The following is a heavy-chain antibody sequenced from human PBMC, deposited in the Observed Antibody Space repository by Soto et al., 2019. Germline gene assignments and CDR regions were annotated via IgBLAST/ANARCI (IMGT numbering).Heavy chain of an antibody. CDR3: AKEGGYDSSGEGWFDP. CDR1: GFTFSSYW. J-gene: IGHJ5*02. CDR2: INSGGSST. Sequence: PGGSLRLSCAASGFTFSSYWMHWVRQAPGKGLVWVSRINSGGSSTSYADSVKGRFTISRDNAKNTLYLQMNSLRAEDTAVYYCAKEGGYDSSGEGWFDPWGQGTLVTVSS. D-gene: IGHD3-22*01. V-gene: IGHV3-74*01.